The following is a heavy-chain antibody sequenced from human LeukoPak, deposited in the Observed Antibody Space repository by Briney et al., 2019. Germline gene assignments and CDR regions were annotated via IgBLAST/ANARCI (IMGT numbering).Heavy chain of an antibody. CDR3: ARCRWGYCSGGTCSEREKGAFDI. J-gene: IGHJ3*02. V-gene: IGHV1-2*02. Sequence: ASVKASCKASGYTFTGYYIHWVRQAPGQGLEWMGWIKPNSGGTNYAQKFQDRVTMTRDTSISTAYMELSRLRSDDTAVYYCARCRWGYCSGGTCSEREKGAFDIWGQGTMVTVSS. D-gene: IGHD2-15*01. CDR1: GYTFTGYY. CDR2: IKPNSGGT.